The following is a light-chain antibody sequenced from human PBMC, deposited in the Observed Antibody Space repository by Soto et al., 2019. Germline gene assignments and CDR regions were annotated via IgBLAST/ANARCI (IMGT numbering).Light chain of an antibody. Sequence: QSALTQPASVSGSPGRSTTTSCTGTTSAVGGYNYVSWYQQHPGKAPKLMIYEVSNRPSGVSNRFSGSKSGNTASLTISGLQAEDEADYYCSSYTSSSTYVFGTGTKVTVL. CDR1: TSAVGGYNY. CDR3: SSYTSSSTYV. J-gene: IGLJ1*01. CDR2: EVS. V-gene: IGLV2-14*01.